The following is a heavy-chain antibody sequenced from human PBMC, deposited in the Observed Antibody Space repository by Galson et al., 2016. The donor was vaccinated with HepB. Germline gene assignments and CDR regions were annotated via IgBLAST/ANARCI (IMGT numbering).Heavy chain of an antibody. Sequence: ETLSLTCTVSGGSISTSSYYWGWIRQPPGKELEWIGEIYNNGNTNYNPSLKSRVTISLDKSKNQFSRKLTSVTAADTAVYYCATIRLLCPDTRCYGVGLDPWGQGSLVTVSS. D-gene: IGHD2-2*01. CDR2: IYNNGNT. V-gene: IGHV4-39*07. J-gene: IGHJ5*02. CDR3: ATIRLLCPDTRCYGVGLDP. CDR1: GGSISTSSYY.